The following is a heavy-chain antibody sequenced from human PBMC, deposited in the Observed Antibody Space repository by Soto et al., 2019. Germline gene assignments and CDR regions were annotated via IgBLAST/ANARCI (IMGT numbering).Heavy chain of an antibody. Sequence: VGSLRLSCAASGFTFSSYGMNWVRQAPGKGLEWVAVISYDGSNKYYADSVKCRLTISRGSSKNTLYLHINSLRAEDKAVYYCAKGGILWCGEQPNWYDTVSEGTLVTVSS. J-gene: IGHJ5*02. V-gene: IGHV3-30*18. CDR1: GFTFSSYG. CDR2: ISYDGSNK. D-gene: IGHD3-10*01. CDR3: AKGGILWCGEQPNWYDT.